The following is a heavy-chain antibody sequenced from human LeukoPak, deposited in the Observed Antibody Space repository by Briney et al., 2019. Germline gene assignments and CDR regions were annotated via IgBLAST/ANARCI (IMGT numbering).Heavy chain of an antibody. D-gene: IGHD5-24*01. V-gene: IGHV1-18*01. CDR2: ISGNNADS. J-gene: IGHJ4*02. CDR3: ARDAGYNCHY. Sequence: ASVKVSCKPSGYTFSSYGISWVRQAPGQGLEWMGWISGNNADSKYAQKFQGRVTMITDTSTGTTYMEVRSLRSDDTAVYYCARDAGYNCHYWGQGTLVTVSS. CDR1: GYTFSSYG.